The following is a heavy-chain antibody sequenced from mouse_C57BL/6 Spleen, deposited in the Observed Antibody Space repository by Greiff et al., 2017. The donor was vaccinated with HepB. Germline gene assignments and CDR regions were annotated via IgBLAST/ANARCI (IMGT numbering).Heavy chain of an antibody. Sequence: QVTLKESGPGILQPSQTLSLTCSFSGFSLSTFGMGVGWIRQPSGKGLEWLAHIWWDDDKYYNPALKSRLTISKDTSKHPVFLKIANGDTADTATYYCARRATTKGILFYYAKDYWGQGTSGTVSS. CDR3: ARRATTKGILFYYAKDY. V-gene: IGHV8-8*01. CDR2: IWWDDDK. CDR1: GFSLSTFGMG. J-gene: IGHJ4*01. D-gene: IGHD2-13*01.